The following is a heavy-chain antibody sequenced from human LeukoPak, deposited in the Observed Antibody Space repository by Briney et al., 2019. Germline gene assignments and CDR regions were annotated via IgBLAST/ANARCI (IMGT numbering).Heavy chain of an antibody. CDR3: AKKPAAGYCSGGSCSTYYYYNGMDV. Sequence: PGGSLRLSCAGSGFTFGNYAMSWVRQAPGKGLEWVSTISGSGSNTYYADPVKGRFTISRDNSKNTLYLQMNSLRAEDTAEYYCAKKPAAGYCSGGSCSTYYYYNGMDVWGQGTTVTVSS. CDR1: GFTFGNYA. V-gene: IGHV3-23*01. J-gene: IGHJ6*02. D-gene: IGHD2-15*01. CDR2: ISGSGSNT.